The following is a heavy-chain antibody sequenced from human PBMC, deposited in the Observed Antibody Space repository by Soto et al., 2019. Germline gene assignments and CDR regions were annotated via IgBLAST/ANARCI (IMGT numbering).Heavy chain of an antibody. J-gene: IGHJ4*02. CDR2: ISVSGDST. Sequence: EVQLLESGGGLVQPGGSLRLSCAASGFTFSSYAMTWVRQAPGKGLEWVSVISVSGDSTYYGDSVKGRFTISRDNSKNTVLLQMNSLRAEDTALYYCARDGLRASVTDPFDYWGQGTLVTVSS. CDR3: ARDGLRASVTDPFDY. D-gene: IGHD2-21*02. CDR1: GFTFSSYA. V-gene: IGHV3-23*01.